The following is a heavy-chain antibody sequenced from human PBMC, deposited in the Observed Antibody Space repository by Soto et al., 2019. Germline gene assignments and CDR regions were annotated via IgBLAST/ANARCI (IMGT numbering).Heavy chain of an antibody. CDR3: ARRAGTAAAGFYYFDY. V-gene: IGHV1-3*01. CDR2: INAGNGNT. CDR1: GYTFTSYA. Sequence: ASVKVSCKASGYTFTSYAMHWVRQAPGQRLEWMGWINAGNGNTKYSQKFQGRVTITRDTSASTAYMELSSLRSEDTAVYYCARRAGTAAAGFYYFDYWGQGTLVTVSS. J-gene: IGHJ4*02. D-gene: IGHD6-13*01.